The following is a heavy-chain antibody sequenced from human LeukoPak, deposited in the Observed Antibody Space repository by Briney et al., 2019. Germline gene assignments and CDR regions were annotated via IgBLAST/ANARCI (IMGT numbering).Heavy chain of an antibody. V-gene: IGHV4-30-4*08. Sequence: PSETLSLTCTVSGGSIRSGDYYWSWIRQPPGKGLEWIGYIYYSGSTYYNPSLKSRVTISVDTSKNQFSLKLSSVTAADTAVYYCARDHEGYSSVHNQNWFDPWGQGTLVTVSS. D-gene: IGHD6-25*01. CDR2: IYYSGST. CDR1: GGSIRSGDYY. CDR3: ARDHEGYSSVHNQNWFDP. J-gene: IGHJ5*02.